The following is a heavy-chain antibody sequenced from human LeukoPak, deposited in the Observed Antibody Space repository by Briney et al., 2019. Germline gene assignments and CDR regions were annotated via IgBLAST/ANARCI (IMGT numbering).Heavy chain of an antibody. J-gene: IGHJ4*02. V-gene: IGHV1-2*02. CDR3: ARDRGYDSALDY. D-gene: IGHD5-12*01. CDR2: INPNGGGT. Sequence: GASVKVSCKASGYTFTGYYMHWVRQGPGQGLEWMGWINPNGGGTNYAQKFQGRVTMTRDTSISTAYMELSRLRSDDTAVYYCARDRGYDSALDYWGQGTLVTVSS. CDR1: GYTFTGYY.